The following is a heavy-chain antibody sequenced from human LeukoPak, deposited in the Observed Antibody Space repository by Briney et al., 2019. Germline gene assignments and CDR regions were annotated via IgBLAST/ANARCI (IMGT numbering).Heavy chain of an antibody. CDR2: ISDNGGST. V-gene: IGHV3-23*01. J-gene: IGHJ4*02. D-gene: IGHD2-2*01. Sequence: GGSPRLSCAASGFTFSNYAMSWVRQAPREGLEWVTAISDNGGSTYYADSVKGRFTISTDNSKNTLYLQMNSLRGDDTAVYHCAKAPSPGYCSSTSCYYDYWGQGTLVTVSS. CDR3: AKAPSPGYCSSTSCYYDY. CDR1: GFTFSNYA.